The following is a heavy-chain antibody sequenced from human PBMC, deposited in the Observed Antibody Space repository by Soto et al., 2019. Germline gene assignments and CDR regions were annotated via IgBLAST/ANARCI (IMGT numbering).Heavy chain of an antibody. CDR2: IYWDDDK. CDR1: GFSLTTDGVG. D-gene: IGHD2-21*01. CDR3: ALRRKDCFNMNCYYNWFDP. V-gene: IGHV2-5*02. Sequence: QITLKESGPTLVKPTQTLTLTCSFSGFSLTTDGVGVGWIRQPPGEALEWLALIYWDDDKRYSPSLKSRLTITKDTSKNQLVLTMTNMDTVDTATYYCALRRKDCFNMNCYYNWFDPWGQGTLVTVSS. J-gene: IGHJ5*02.